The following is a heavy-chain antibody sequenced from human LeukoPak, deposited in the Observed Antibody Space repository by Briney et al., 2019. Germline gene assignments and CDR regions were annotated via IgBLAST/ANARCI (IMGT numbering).Heavy chain of an antibody. Sequence: LETLSLTCTVSGGSISLYYWSWIRQPPGKGLEWIGYFYDTRSPKYNPSLERRVTISVDMSRNQFSLNLTSVTAADTAVYYCARGRGSLTYWGQGTLATVSS. CDR2: FYDTRSP. V-gene: IGHV4-59*01. CDR3: ARGRGSLTY. J-gene: IGHJ4*02. CDR1: GGSISLYY. D-gene: IGHD3-10*01.